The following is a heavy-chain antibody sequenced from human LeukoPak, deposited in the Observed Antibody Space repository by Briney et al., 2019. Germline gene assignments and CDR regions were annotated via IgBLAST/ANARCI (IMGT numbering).Heavy chain of an antibody. CDR2: IYYSGST. CDR1: GGSISSSTYY. D-gene: IGHD3-22*01. CDR3: ASQGDSSGYYRGFDP. J-gene: IGHJ5*02. V-gene: IGHV4-39*01. Sequence: SETLSLTCTVSGGSISSSTYYWAWLRQPPGKGLEWIECIYYSGSTYYNPSLKSRVTISVDTSKIQSSLKLSSVTAADTAVYYCASQGDSSGYYRGFDPWGQGTLVTVSS.